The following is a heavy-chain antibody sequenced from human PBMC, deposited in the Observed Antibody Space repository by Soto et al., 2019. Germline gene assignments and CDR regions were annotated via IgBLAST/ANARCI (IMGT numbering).Heavy chain of an antibody. CDR1: GFTFSSYS. V-gene: IGHV3-21*01. J-gene: IGHJ6*02. Sequence: EVQLVESGGGLVKPGGSLRLSCAASGFTFSSYSMNWVRQAPGKGLEWVSSISCSTSYIYYADSVKGRFTISKDNAKNSRYLQMTSLRAEDTAVYYCARVVDYCDPYYYYGMDVWGQGTTVTVSS. CDR2: ISCSTSYI. CDR3: ARVVDYCDPYYYYGMDV. D-gene: IGHD3-22*01.